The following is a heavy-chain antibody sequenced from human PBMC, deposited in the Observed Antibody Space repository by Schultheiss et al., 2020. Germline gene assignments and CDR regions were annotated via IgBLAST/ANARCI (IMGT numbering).Heavy chain of an antibody. CDR2: ISPKSGGT. J-gene: IGHJ4*02. CDR3: ARDLRETIVVVTATREYYFDY. V-gene: IGHV1-2*02. CDR1: GYTFTSYD. D-gene: IGHD2-21*02. Sequence: ASVKVSCKASGYTFTSYDINWVRQATGQGLEWMGWISPKSGGTNYAQKFQGRVTMTRDTSISTAYMELSRLRSDDTAVYYCARDLRETIVVVTATREYYFDYWGQGTLVTVSS.